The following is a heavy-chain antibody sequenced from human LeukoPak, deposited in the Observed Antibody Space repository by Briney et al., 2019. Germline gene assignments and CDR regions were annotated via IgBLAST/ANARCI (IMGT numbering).Heavy chain of an antibody. CDR1: GGTFSSYA. J-gene: IGHJ4*02. Sequence: GSSVKVSCKASGGTFSSYAISWVRPAPGQGLEWMGRIIPILGIANYAQKFQGRVTITADKSTSTAYMELSSLRSEDTAVYYCASSYYYGSGSYYNRNYWGQGTLVTVSS. D-gene: IGHD3-10*01. CDR2: IIPILGIA. V-gene: IGHV1-69*04. CDR3: ASSYYYGSGSYYNRNY.